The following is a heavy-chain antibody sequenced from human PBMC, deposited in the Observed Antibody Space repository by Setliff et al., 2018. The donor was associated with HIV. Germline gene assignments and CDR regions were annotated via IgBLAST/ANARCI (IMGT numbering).Heavy chain of an antibody. Sequence: SETLSLTCTVPGGSISSSYWTWTRQPPGKGLEWIGNIHYSRSTNYNPSLKSRVTISVDTSRSQFSLKLSSVTAADTAVYYCARGRDKYGPIDYWGQGTLVTVSS. V-gene: IGHV4-59*01. D-gene: IGHD3-10*01. CDR2: IHYSRST. J-gene: IGHJ4*02. CDR1: GGSISSSY. CDR3: ARGRDKYGPIDY.